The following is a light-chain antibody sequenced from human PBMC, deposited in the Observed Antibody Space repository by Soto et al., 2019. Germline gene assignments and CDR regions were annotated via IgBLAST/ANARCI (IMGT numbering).Light chain of an antibody. J-gene: IGKJ1*01. V-gene: IGKV3-11*01. CDR3: QQRNLWPT. Sequence: EIVLTQSPATLSLYPGERATLSCRASQTANNFLAWYQQKPGQAPRLLIFDASNRATGIPARFSGSGSGTDFTLTISSLEPEDFAVYYCQQRNLWPTFGPGTKVDIK. CDR2: DAS. CDR1: QTANNF.